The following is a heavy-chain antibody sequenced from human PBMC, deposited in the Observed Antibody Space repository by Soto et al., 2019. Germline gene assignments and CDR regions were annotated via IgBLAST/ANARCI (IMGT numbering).Heavy chain of an antibody. CDR2: ISGSGAST. Sequence: EVQLLESGGGLVQPGGSLRLSCSASGFTFSNSDMSWVRQAPGKGLGWVSAISGSGASTYYADSVKGRFTISRDNSKNTLYLQMNSLRAEDTAVYYCATEDYWGQGTLVTVSS. CDR3: ATEDY. V-gene: IGHV3-23*01. J-gene: IGHJ4*02. CDR1: GFTFSNSD.